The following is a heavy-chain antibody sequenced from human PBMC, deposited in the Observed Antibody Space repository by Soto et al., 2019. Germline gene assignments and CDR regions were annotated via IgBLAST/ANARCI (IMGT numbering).Heavy chain of an antibody. J-gene: IGHJ4*02. CDR2: IVPIYRTA. CDR3: VRDSGAKLSSS. Sequence: SVKVSCKASGGTFSSYRINWVRQAPVQGLEWVGGIVPIYRTADYAQKFQGRVTITADESARTSYMELRSLKSQDTAVYYCVRDSGAKLSSSWGQGTLVTVSS. CDR1: GGTFSSYR. D-gene: IGHD6-13*01. V-gene: IGHV1-69*13.